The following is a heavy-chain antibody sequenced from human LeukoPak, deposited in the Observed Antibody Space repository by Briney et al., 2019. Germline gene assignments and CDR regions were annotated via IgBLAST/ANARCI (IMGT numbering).Heavy chain of an antibody. D-gene: IGHD2-8*02. J-gene: IGHJ5*02. CDR1: GFIFSNYW. CDR2: IKTDGSTI. Sequence: GGSLRLSCAASGFIFSNYWMHWVRQAPGKGLVWVSRIKTDGSTITYADSVKGRFTISRDNAKNTLYLQMSSLRAEDTAVYYYVRVLTGSWYWFVPLGQGSPVIVAS. CDR3: VRVLTGSWYWFVP. V-gene: IGHV3-74*01.